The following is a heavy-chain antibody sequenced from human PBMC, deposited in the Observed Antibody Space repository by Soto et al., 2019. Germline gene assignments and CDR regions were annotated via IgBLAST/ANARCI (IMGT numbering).Heavy chain of an antibody. D-gene: IGHD3-10*01. V-gene: IGHV4-39*07. CDR1: GASISSNNYY. CDR3: ARFGGGINV. J-gene: IGHJ6*02. CDR2: IYNSGST. Sequence: TSETLSLTCTVSGASISSNNYYWGWIRQPPGKGLEWIGSIYNSGSTHYNPSLKSRVTMSVDNSKNQFSLNLNSVTAADTAVYYCARFGGGINVWGQGTTVTVSS.